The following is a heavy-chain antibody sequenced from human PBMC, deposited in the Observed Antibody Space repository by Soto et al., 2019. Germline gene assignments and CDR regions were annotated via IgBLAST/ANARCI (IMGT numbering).Heavy chain of an antibody. Sequence: QVQLQESGPGLVKPSQTLSLTCTVSGGSISSGGYYWSWIRQHPGKGLEWIGYIYYSGSTYYNPSLKRRVTISVDTSKNQFSLKLSSVTAADTAVYYCARIMRQQPRYFDLWGRGTLVTVSS. CDR2: IYYSGST. J-gene: IGHJ2*01. CDR3: ARIMRQQPRYFDL. V-gene: IGHV4-31*03. D-gene: IGHD6-13*01. CDR1: GGSISSGGYY.